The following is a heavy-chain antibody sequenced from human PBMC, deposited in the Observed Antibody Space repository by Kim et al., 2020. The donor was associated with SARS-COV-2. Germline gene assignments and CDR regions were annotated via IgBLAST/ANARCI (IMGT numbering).Heavy chain of an antibody. J-gene: IGHJ6*02. Sequence: LSLTCAASGFTFSSYSMNWVRQAPGKGLEWVSSISSSSSYIYYADSVKGRFTISRDNAKNSLYLQMNSLRAEDTAVYYCARDDTGYSSSWYRGYYYYGMDVWGQGTTVTVSS. V-gene: IGHV3-21*01. CDR1: GFTFSSYS. CDR3: ARDDTGYSSSWYRGYYYYGMDV. CDR2: ISSSSSYI. D-gene: IGHD6-13*01.